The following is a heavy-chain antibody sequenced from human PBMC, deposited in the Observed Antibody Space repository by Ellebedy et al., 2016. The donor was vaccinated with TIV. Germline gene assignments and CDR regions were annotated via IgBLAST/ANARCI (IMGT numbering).Heavy chain of an antibody. Sequence: GESLKISXQGSGYRFSTYWIGWVRQMPGEGLEWMGIIFLRDSTTKYSSSFQGQVTISADTSINTAYLQWDSLTTSDTATYYCAGARNGDYSFDSWGQGTLVAVST. CDR2: IFLRDSTT. CDR3: AGARNGDYSFDS. D-gene: IGHD2-21*02. CDR1: GYRFSTYW. V-gene: IGHV5-51*01. J-gene: IGHJ4*02.